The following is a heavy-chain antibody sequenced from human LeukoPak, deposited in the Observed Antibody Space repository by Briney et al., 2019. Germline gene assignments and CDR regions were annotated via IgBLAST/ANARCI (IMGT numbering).Heavy chain of an antibody. CDR1: GYTFSGYY. J-gene: IGHJ4*02. Sequence: ASVKVSCKASGYTFSGYYMHWLRQAPGQGLEWMGWIYPNSGGTNYAQKFQGRVTMTRDTSMSTVYMELSSLRSDDTAVYYCARGDSSGWYPSDYWGQGNPGHRLL. CDR2: IYPNSGGT. D-gene: IGHD6-19*01. V-gene: IGHV1-2*02. CDR3: ARGDSSGWYPSDY.